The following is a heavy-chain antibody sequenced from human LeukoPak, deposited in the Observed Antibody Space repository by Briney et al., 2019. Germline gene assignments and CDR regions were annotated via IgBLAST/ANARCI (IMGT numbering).Heavy chain of an antibody. CDR3: ARFVHGDYYFDH. CDR1: DGSISGYY. J-gene: IGHJ4*02. Sequence: SETLSLTCAVSDGSISGYYWSWIRQPAGKGLEWIGRIHSSGSTNYNPSLESRVTMSVVTSKNQLSLKVSSVTAADTAVYYCARFVHGDYYFDHWGQGTLVTVSS. D-gene: IGHD4-17*01. CDR2: IHSSGST. V-gene: IGHV4-4*07.